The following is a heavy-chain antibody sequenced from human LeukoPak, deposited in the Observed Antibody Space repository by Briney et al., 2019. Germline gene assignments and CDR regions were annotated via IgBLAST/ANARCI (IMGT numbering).Heavy chain of an antibody. D-gene: IGHD3-10*01. CDR1: GGSISSGSYY. CDR2: IYISGST. CDR3: ARELLWFGELSYNWFDP. J-gene: IGHJ5*02. Sequence: SQTLSLTCTVSGGSISSGSYYWSWIRQPARKGLEWIGRIYISGSTNYNPSLKSRVTISVDTSKNQFSLKLSSVTAADTAVYYCARELLWFGELSYNWFDPWGQGTLVTVSS. V-gene: IGHV4-61*02.